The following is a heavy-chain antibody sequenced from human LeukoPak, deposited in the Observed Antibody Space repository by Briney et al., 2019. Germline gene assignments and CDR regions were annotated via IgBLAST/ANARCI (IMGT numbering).Heavy chain of an antibody. D-gene: IGHD6-19*01. J-gene: IGHJ5*01. CDR2: SSGGSGNT. Sequence: GGPVRLPCTASRFAFGGYHKRWPPQAPGKGRVGVTSSSGGSGNTYYADSVKGRFTISRDNSKNTLYLQMNSLRAEDTAVYYCAKDLIGDSSGPTGWFDPWGQGTLVTVSS. V-gene: IGHV3-23*01. CDR1: RFAFGGYH. CDR3: AKDLIGDSSGPTGWFDP.